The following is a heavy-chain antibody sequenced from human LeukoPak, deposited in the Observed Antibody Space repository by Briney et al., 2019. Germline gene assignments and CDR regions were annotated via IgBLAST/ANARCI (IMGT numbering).Heavy chain of an antibody. J-gene: IGHJ3*02. CDR3: ARGRYSYGYVFDI. CDR1: EGTFSSYA. Sequence: SVTVSFKGSEGTFSSYAISWVRQAPGQGLEWMGRIIPILGIANYAQKFQGRVTITADKSTSTAYMELSSLRSEDTAVYYCARGRYSYGYVFDIWGQGTMVTVSS. CDR2: IIPILGIA. D-gene: IGHD5-18*01. V-gene: IGHV1-69*04.